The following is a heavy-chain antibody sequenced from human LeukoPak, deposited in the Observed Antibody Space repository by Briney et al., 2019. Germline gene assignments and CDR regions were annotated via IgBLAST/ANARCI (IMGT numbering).Heavy chain of an antibody. CDR2: IYTSGST. J-gene: IGHJ5*02. Sequence: SETLSLTCTASGGSISSYYWSWIRQPAGKGLEWIGRIYTSGSTNYNPSLKSRVTMSVDTSKNQFSLKLSSVTAADTAVYYCAREILVQGINWFDPWGQGTLVTVSS. CDR3: AREILVQGINWFDP. CDR1: GGSISSYY. D-gene: IGHD3-10*01. V-gene: IGHV4-4*07.